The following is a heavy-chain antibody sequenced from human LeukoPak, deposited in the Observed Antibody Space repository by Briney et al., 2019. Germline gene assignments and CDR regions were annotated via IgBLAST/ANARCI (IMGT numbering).Heavy chain of an antibody. CDR1: GLILRGHA. Sequence: HSGGSLRLSCEASGLILRGHAMSWVRQAPGKGLEWVSGIGDSGEIERYADSVKGRFTISRDNFRNTVYLEMRSLRSEDTAVYYCAKGYSSGWTPFDYWGQGTQVTVSS. D-gene: IGHD6-19*01. J-gene: IGHJ4*02. V-gene: IGHV3-23*01. CDR3: AKGYSSGWTPFDY. CDR2: IGDSGEIE.